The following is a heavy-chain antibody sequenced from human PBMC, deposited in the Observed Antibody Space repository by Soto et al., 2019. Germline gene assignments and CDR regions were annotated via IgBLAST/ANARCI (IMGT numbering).Heavy chain of an antibody. CDR2: IYYSGST. V-gene: IGHV4-59*01. D-gene: IGHD2-21*02. Sequence: SETLSLTCTVSGGSISSYYWSWIRQPPGKGLEWIGYIYYSGSTNYNPSLKSRVTISVDTSKNQFSLKLSSVTAADTAVYYCARLAYCGGDCYSGLIDYWGQGTLVTVSS. J-gene: IGHJ4*02. CDR1: GGSISSYY. CDR3: ARLAYCGGDCYSGLIDY.